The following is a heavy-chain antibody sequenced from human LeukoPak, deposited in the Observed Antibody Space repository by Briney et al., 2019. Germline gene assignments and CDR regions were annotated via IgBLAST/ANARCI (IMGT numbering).Heavy chain of an antibody. Sequence: SETLSLTCAVSGLSISNYYWSWIRQPPGKGLEWIGHIYYSGSANYNPSLKSRLTMSVDTSKNQFSLKLSSVTAADTAVYYCARDLYSYGLDYWGQGTLVTVSS. J-gene: IGHJ4*02. CDR2: IYYSGSA. CDR1: GLSISNYY. V-gene: IGHV4-59*01. D-gene: IGHD5-18*01. CDR3: ARDLYSYGLDY.